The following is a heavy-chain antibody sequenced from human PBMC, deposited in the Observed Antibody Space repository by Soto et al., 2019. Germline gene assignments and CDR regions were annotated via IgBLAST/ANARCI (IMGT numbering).Heavy chain of an antibody. Sequence: GASVKVSCKASGYTFTSYGISWVRQAPGQGLEWMGWISAYNGNTNYAQKLQGRVTMTTDTSTSTAYMELRSLRSDDTAVYYCAASTIFGVVTGLYYGMDVWGQGTTVTVSS. D-gene: IGHD3-3*01. CDR1: GYTFTSYG. J-gene: IGHJ6*02. CDR2: ISAYNGNT. V-gene: IGHV1-18*01. CDR3: AASTIFGVVTGLYYGMDV.